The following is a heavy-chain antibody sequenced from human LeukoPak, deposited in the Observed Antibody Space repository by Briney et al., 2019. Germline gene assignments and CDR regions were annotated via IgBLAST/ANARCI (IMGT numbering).Heavy chain of an antibody. CDR3: ARAISGETSGYYYADY. Sequence: GESLKISCKGSGYSFTNYWIGWVRQMPGKGLDWMGIICPHDSNPRYSPSFQGQVTISADKSISTAYLQWSSLKASDTAMYYCARAISGETSGYYYADYWGQGTLVTVSS. D-gene: IGHD3-22*01. V-gene: IGHV5-51*01. J-gene: IGHJ4*02. CDR1: GYSFTNYW. CDR2: ICPHDSNP.